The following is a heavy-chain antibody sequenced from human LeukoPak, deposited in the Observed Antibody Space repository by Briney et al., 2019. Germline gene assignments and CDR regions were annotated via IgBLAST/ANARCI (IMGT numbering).Heavy chain of an antibody. J-gene: IGHJ3*02. V-gene: IGHV3-48*03. D-gene: IGHD2-2*01. CDR2: IDATGNII. Sequence: PGGSLRLSCAASGFSFSNYEMNWVRQAPGKGLEWLSYIDATGNIIYYADSVKGRFTISTDNAKNSLYLQMNSLRAEDTAVYYCARDLNIEVVPDVSNYDAFDIWGQGTMVTVSS. CDR3: ARDLNIEVVPDVSNYDAFDI. CDR1: GFSFSNYE.